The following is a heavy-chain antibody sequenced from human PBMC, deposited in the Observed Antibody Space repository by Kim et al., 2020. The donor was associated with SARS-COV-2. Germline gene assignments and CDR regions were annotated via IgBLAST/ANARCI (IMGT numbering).Heavy chain of an antibody. CDR3: ARGLRRSGAAAGTNWFDP. Sequence: SVKVSCKASGGTFSSYAISWVRQAPGQGLEWMGGIIPIFGSANYAQKFQGRVTITADESTSTAYMELSSLRSEDTAVYYCARGLRRSGAAAGTNWFDPWGQGTLVTVSS. D-gene: IGHD6-13*01. J-gene: IGHJ5*02. V-gene: IGHV1-69*13. CDR2: IIPIFGSA. CDR1: GGTFSSYA.